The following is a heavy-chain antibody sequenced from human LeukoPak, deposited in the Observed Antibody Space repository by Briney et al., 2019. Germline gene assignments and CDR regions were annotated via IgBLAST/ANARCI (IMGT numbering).Heavy chain of an antibody. Sequence: PGGSLRLSCAASGFTFDDYAMHWVRQAPGKGLEWVSLISWDGGSTYYADSVKGRFTISRDNSKNSLYLQMNSLRAEDTALYYCAKDIRRGYYGSGNQDYWGQGTLVTVSS. CDR3: AKDIRRGYYGSGNQDY. CDR1: GFTFDDYA. J-gene: IGHJ4*02. CDR2: ISWDGGST. V-gene: IGHV3-43D*03. D-gene: IGHD3-10*01.